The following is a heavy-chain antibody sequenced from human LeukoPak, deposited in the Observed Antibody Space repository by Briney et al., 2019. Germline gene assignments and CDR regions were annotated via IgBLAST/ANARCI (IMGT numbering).Heavy chain of an antibody. V-gene: IGHV4-34*01. CDR1: GGSFSGYY. CDR2: INHSGST. Sequence: KPSETLSLTCAVYGGSFSGYYWSWIRQPPGKGLEWIGEINHSGSTNYNPSLKSRVTISVDTSKNQFSLKLSSVTAADTAVYYCARTGELWFGFDPWGQGTLVTVSS. CDR3: ARTGELWFGFDP. J-gene: IGHJ5*02. D-gene: IGHD3-10*01.